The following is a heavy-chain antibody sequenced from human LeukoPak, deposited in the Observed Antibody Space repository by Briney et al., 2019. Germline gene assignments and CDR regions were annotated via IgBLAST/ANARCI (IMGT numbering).Heavy chain of an antibody. CDR1: GYTFTNYG. Sequence: ASVKVSCKASGYTFTNYGISRVRQAPGQGLEWMGWISPYNDYTNYAQKLQGRVTMTTDTSTSTGYMELRSLRSDDTAVYYCARWYCSSTSCYAGAFDMWGQGTMVTVSS. CDR2: ISPYNDYT. J-gene: IGHJ3*02. CDR3: ARWYCSSTSCYAGAFDM. V-gene: IGHV1-18*04. D-gene: IGHD2-2*01.